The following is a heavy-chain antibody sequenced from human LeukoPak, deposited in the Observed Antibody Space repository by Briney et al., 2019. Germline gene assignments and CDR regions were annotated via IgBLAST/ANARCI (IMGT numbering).Heavy chain of an antibody. CDR1: GGSISSGDYY. J-gene: IGHJ3*02. CDR3: ARGGVPRAFDI. V-gene: IGHV4-30-4*01. CDR2: IYYSGST. Sequence: SQTLSLTCTVSGGSISSGDYYWSWIRQPPGKGLEWIGYIYYSGSTYYNPSLKSRVTMSVDTSKNQFSLKLISVTAADTAVYYCARGGVPRAFDIWGQGTMVTVSS.